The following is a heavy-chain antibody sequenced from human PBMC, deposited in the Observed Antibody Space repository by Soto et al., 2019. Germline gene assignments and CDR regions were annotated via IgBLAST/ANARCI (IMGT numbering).Heavy chain of an antibody. J-gene: IGHJ4*02. V-gene: IGHV2-70*01. CDR1: GFSLSTSGMC. Sequence: SGPTLVNPTQTLTLTCTFSGFSLSTSGMCVSWIRQPPGKALEWLALIDWDDDKYYSTSLKTRLTISKDTSKNQVVLTMTNMDPVDTAPYYCAPWADSDRCSGYYQLDYWGQGTLVNVSS. D-gene: IGHD3-3*01. CDR3: APWADSDRCSGYYQLDY. CDR2: IDWDDDK.